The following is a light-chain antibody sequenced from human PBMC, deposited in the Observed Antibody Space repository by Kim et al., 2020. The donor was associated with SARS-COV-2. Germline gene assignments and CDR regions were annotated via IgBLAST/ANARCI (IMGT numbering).Light chain of an antibody. CDR1: QSLTNNY. Sequence: SPGEGVTRSCGASQSLTNNYLAWYQQKPALAPRLLIFAASNRATGIPDRFRGSGSGADFTLSISRLEPEDFAVYYCQQYATFPFTFGQGTKLEI. CDR3: QQYATFPFT. V-gene: IGKV3D-20*01. J-gene: IGKJ2*01. CDR2: AAS.